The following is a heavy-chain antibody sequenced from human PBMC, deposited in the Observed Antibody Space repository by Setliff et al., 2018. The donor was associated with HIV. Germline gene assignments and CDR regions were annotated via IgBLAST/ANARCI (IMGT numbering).Heavy chain of an antibody. CDR1: GYTFTSYP. Sequence: GASVKVSCKASGYTFTSYPMHWVRQAPGQGLEWMGVINTSGGSAGYAEKFRGRVTMTRDTSTSTVYMDLRNLRSEDTAVYYCASKGGSENYPDSDAFDIWGQGTLVTVSS. CDR2: INTSGGSA. V-gene: IGHV1-46*01. CDR3: ASKGGSENYPDSDAFDI. D-gene: IGHD3-10*01. J-gene: IGHJ3*02.